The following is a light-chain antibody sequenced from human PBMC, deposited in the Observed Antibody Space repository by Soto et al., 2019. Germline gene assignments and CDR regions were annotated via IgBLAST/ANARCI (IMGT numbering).Light chain of an antibody. CDR2: AAS. Sequence: DIQMTQSPSSLSASVGDRVTITCRASQSITTYLNWYRQKPGKAPKLLIYAASSLQSGVPSRFSGSGSETEFTLSISSLQLEDFATYFCQQIYSAPLTFGGGTKVDIK. J-gene: IGKJ4*01. CDR1: QSITTY. V-gene: IGKV1-39*01. CDR3: QQIYSAPLT.